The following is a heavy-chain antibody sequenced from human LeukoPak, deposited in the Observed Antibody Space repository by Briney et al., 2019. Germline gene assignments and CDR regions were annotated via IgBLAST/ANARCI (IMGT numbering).Heavy chain of an antibody. Sequence: ASVTVSCKASGYTFTGYYMHWVRQAPGQGLEWMGWINPNSGGTNYAQKFQGRVTMTRDTSISTAYMELSRLRSDDTAVYYCARDEVGATTGAFDIWGQGTMVTVSS. J-gene: IGHJ3*02. CDR2: INPNSGGT. D-gene: IGHD1-26*01. CDR3: ARDEVGATTGAFDI. CDR1: GYTFTGYY. V-gene: IGHV1-2*02.